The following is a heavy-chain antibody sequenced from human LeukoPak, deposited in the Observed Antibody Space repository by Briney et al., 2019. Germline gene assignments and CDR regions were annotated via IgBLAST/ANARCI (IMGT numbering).Heavy chain of an antibody. V-gene: IGHV3-33*01. CDR1: GFTFSRYG. CDR2: IWHDGSYE. Sequence: PGGSLRLSCAASGFTFSRYGMHWVRQAPGKGLEWVAVIWHDGSYEYYADSVKGRFTISRDSSKNTLYLQMNSLRAEDTAVYYCARYCSSTKCLLYWGQGTLVTVSS. D-gene: IGHD2-2*01. J-gene: IGHJ4*02. CDR3: ARYCSSTKCLLY.